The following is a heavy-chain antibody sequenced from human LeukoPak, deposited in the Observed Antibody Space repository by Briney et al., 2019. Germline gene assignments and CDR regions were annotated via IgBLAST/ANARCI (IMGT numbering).Heavy chain of an antibody. V-gene: IGHV1-46*01. Sequence: VASVKVSCKASGYTFTSYYMHWVRQAPGQGLEWMGIINPSGGSTSYAQKFQGRVTMTRDTSSSTVYMELSGLRSEDMAVYYCARDYLKVVVAGTAPSAGHMDYWGQGTLVTVSS. CDR3: ARDYLKVVVAGTAPSAGHMDY. CDR2: INPSGGST. J-gene: IGHJ4*02. D-gene: IGHD2-15*01. CDR1: GYTFTSYY.